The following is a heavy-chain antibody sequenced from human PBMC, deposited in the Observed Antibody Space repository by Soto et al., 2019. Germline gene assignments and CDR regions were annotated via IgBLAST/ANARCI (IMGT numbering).Heavy chain of an antibody. CDR1: GFTFSSYG. Sequence: GGSLRLSCAASGFTFSSYGMHWVRQAPGKGLEWVAVIWYDGSNKYYADSVKGRFTISRDNSKNTLYLQMNSLRAEDTAVYYCARDLLVPADILLATHLFYYGPDVWGQGTKVTVSS. J-gene: IGHJ6*02. CDR2: IWYDGSNK. V-gene: IGHV3-33*01. D-gene: IGHD2-2*01. CDR3: ARDLLVPADILLATHLFYYGPDV.